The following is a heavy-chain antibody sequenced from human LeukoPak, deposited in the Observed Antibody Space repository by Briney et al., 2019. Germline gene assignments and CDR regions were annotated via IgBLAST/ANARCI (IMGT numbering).Heavy chain of an antibody. CDR3: ARSDSGSYFIAFDI. V-gene: IGHV4-34*01. Sequence: SETLSLTCAVYGGSFSGYYWSWLRQPPGKGLEWIGEINYSGSTNCNPSLKSRVTIPVDTSKNQFSLKLSSVTAADTAVYYCARSDSGSYFIAFDIWGQGTMVTVSS. CDR2: INYSGST. J-gene: IGHJ3*02. CDR1: GGSFSGYY. D-gene: IGHD1-26*01.